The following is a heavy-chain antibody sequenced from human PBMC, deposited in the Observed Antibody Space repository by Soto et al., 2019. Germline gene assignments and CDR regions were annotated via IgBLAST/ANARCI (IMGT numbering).Heavy chain of an antibody. CDR3: AREGYYSGSGTYSPPRYYGMDV. CDR1: GYTFSNYG. J-gene: IGHJ6*02. Sequence: QVQLVQSGAEVRKPGASVKVSCKASGYTFSNYGLSWVRQAPGQGLEWMGWISDYNGNTHYAQKFQGRRIMTPDTSSRTAYVELRSLTSDDTAVYFCAREGYYSGSGTYSPPRYYGMDVWGQGTTVTVSS. D-gene: IGHD3-10*01. CDR2: ISDYNGNT. V-gene: IGHV1-18*01.